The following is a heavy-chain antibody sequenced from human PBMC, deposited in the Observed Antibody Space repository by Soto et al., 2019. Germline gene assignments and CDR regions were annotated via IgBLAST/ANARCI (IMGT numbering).Heavy chain of an antibody. Sequence: GGSLRLSCAASGFTFSSYGMHWVRQAPGKGLEWVGVIWYDGSNKYYADSVKGRFTISRDNSKNTLYLQMNSLRAEDTAVYYCARKGTGSSFDYWGQGTLVTVSS. CDR2: IWYDGSNK. CDR1: GFTFSSYG. CDR3: ARKGTGSSFDY. V-gene: IGHV3-33*08. J-gene: IGHJ4*02. D-gene: IGHD1-1*01.